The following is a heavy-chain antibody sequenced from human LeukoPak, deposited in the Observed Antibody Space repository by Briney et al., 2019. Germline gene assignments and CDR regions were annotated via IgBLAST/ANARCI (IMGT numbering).Heavy chain of an antibody. CDR2: INWNGGST. CDR1: GFTFDDYG. D-gene: IGHD3-16*02. Sequence: SGGSLRLSCAASGFTFDDYGMSWVRQAPGKGLEWVSGINWNGGSTGYADSVKGRFTISRDNAKNSLYLQMNSLRAEDTALYYCAGDFDYVWGSYRYYDYWGQGTLVTVSS. J-gene: IGHJ4*02. CDR3: AGDFDYVWGSYRYYDY. V-gene: IGHV3-20*04.